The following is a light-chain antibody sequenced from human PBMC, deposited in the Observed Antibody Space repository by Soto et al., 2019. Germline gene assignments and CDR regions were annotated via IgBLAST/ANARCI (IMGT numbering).Light chain of an antibody. J-gene: IGKJ4*01. Sequence: DIQMTQSPSSVSASVGDRVTITCRASQDISSWLAWYQHHPGKTPKLLIYAATNLQSGVQSKFSESRSETDFTLTNTSMQPEDFATYYCQPANSFPLTLGGGNKVEIK. CDR2: AAT. CDR1: QDISSW. CDR3: QPANSFPLT. V-gene: IGKV1-12*01.